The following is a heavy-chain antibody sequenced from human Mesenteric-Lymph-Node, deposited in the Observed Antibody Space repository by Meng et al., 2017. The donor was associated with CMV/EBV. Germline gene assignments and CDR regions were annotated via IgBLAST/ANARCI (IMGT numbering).Heavy chain of an antibody. V-gene: IGHV4-39*01. Sequence: SETLSLTCTVSGGSISSSSYYWGWIRQPPGKGLEWIGSIYYSGSTYYNPSLKSRVTISVDTSKNQFSLKLSSVTAADTAVYYCASHIVATTYFDYWGQGTRVTVSS. CDR2: IYYSGST. CDR3: ASHIVATTYFDY. D-gene: IGHD5-12*01. J-gene: IGHJ4*02. CDR1: GGSISSSSYY.